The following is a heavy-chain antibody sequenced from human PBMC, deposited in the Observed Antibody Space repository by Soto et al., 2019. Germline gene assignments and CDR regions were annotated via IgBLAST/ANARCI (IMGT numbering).Heavy chain of an antibody. CDR1: GDSFNDYY. Sequence: QVQLVQSGAEVRKPGASVTVSCRSSGDSFNDYYIHWVRQAPGQGFGWVGWSNPNGGVTKYAQKFQGGFSMNRDTSIRTVYMQLSRLRSDDTAVYYCARESGGATATLDYYYFYMDVWGTGTTVTVSS. V-gene: IGHV1-2*02. CDR2: SNPNGGVT. CDR3: ARESGGATATLDYYYFYMDV. D-gene: IGHD5-12*01. J-gene: IGHJ6*03.